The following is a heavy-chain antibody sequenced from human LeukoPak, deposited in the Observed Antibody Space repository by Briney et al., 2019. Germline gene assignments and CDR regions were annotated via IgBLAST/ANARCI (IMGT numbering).Heavy chain of an antibody. D-gene: IGHD3-10*01. J-gene: IGHJ5*02. V-gene: IGHV3-23*01. CDR1: GFTFSSYA. CDR2: ISGSGGST. CDR3: AKHGSGSYYSDWFDP. Sequence: GGSLRLSCAASGFTFSSYAMRWLRQAPGKGREWVSDISGSGGSTYYTDSVRGRFTISRDNSKNTLYLQMNSLRAEDTAVYYCAKHGSGSYYSDWFDPWGQGTLVTVSS.